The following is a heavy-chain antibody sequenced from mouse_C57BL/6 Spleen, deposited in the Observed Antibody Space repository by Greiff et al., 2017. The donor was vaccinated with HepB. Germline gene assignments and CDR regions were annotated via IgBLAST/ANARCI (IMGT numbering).Heavy chain of an antibody. CDR2: IDPSDSYT. D-gene: IGHD1-1*01. J-gene: IGHJ4*01. V-gene: IGHV1-50*01. Sequence: VQLQQPGAELVKPGASVKLSCKASGYTFTSYWMQWVKQRPGQGLEWIGEIDPSDSYTNYNQKFKGKATLTVDTSSSTAYMQLSSLTSEDSAVYYCARADYDSSHYYYAMDYWGQGTSVTVSS. CDR1: GYTFTSYW. CDR3: ARADYDSSHYYYAMDY.